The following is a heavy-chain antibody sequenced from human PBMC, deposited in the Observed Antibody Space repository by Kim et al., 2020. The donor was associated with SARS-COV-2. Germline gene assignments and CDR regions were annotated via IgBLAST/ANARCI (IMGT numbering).Heavy chain of an antibody. D-gene: IGHD3-3*01. Sequence: SRVPMSVDTSKNQFSLKLSSVTAADTAVYYCARHYDFWSGPFYYYGMDVWGQGTTVTVSS. CDR3: ARHYDFWSGPFYYYGMDV. J-gene: IGHJ6*02. V-gene: IGHV4-39*01.